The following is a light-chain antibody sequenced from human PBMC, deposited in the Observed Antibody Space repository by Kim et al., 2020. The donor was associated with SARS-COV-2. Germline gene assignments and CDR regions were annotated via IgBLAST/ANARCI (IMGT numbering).Light chain of an antibody. J-gene: IGLJ2*01. V-gene: IGLV3-19*01. CDR1: SLRSYY. Sequence: SSELTQDPAVSVALGQTVRITCQGDSLRSYYATWYQQRPRQAPVLVIYGRNNRPSGIPDRFSGSSSGNTASLTISGAQAGEEADFYCQSRDSGGNVLFGGGTKLTVL. CDR2: GRN. CDR3: QSRDSGGNVL.